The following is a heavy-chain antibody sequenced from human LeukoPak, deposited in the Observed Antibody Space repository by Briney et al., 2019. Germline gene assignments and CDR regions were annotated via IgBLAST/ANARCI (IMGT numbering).Heavy chain of an antibody. CDR1: GGSLSGYY. Sequence: SETLSLTCAVYGGSLSGYYWSWIRQPPGKGLEWIGEINHSGSTNYNPSLKSRVTISVDTSKNQFSLKLSSVTAADTAVYYCARGFRSNIVVVVAPSPLNWFDPWGQGTLVTVSS. V-gene: IGHV4-34*01. J-gene: IGHJ5*02. D-gene: IGHD2-15*01. CDR2: INHSGST. CDR3: ARGFRSNIVVVVAPSPLNWFDP.